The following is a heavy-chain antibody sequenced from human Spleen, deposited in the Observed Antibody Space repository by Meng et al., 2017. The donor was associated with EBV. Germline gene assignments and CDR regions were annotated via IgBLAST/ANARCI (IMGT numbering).Heavy chain of an antibody. D-gene: IGHD6-13*01. CDR3: ARGTSRPSMYYFDY. CDR2: IYESGST. V-gene: IGHV4-4*02. CDR1: GGSISRSTW. J-gene: IGHJ4*02. Sequence: QVQLQESGPCLGNPSETLPLPCGVSGGSISRSTWWSWVRQPPGKGLEWIGEIYESGSTNYNPSLESRVTVSIDKSKNQFSLKLSSVTAADTAVYYCARGTSRPSMYYFDYWGQGTLVTVSS.